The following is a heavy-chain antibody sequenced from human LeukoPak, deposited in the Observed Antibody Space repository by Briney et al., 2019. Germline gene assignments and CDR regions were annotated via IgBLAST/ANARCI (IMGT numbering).Heavy chain of an antibody. D-gene: IGHD2-15*01. CDR2: IYPGDSDT. CDR1: GYRFTSYW. Sequence: GAALEISWKGSGYRFTSYWIGWGRQVPGKGLEWMGIIYPGDSDTRYSPSFQGQVTISADKSISTAYLQWSSLKASDTAMYYCARHGWDIRTEIDYWGQGTLVTVSS. V-gene: IGHV5-51*01. CDR3: ARHGWDIRTEIDY. J-gene: IGHJ4*02.